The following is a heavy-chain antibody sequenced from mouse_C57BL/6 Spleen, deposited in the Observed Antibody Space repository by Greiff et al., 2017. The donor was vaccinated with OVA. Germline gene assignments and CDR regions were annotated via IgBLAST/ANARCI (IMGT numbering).Heavy chain of an antibody. V-gene: IGHV1-26*01. Sequence: EVQLQQSGPELVKPGASVKISCKASGYTFTDYYMNWVKQSHGKSLEWIGDINPNNGGTSYNQKFKGKATLTVDKSSSTAYMELRSLTSEDSAVYYCARRYDYDDYAMDYWGQGTSVTVSS. CDR1: GYTFTDYY. CDR3: ARRYDYDDYAMDY. J-gene: IGHJ4*01. D-gene: IGHD2-4*01. CDR2: INPNNGGT.